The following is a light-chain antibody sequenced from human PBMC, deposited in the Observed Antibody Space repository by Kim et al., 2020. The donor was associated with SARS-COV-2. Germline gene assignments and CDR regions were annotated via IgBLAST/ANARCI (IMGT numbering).Light chain of an antibody. CDR1: QSVSSY. CDR3: QQRSNWPPWT. J-gene: IGKJ1*01. Sequence: SPGERATLSCRASQSVSSYLAWYQQKPGQAPRLLSYDASNRATGIPARFSGSGSGTDFTLTISSLEPEDFAVYYCQQRSNWPPWTFGQGTKVEIK. V-gene: IGKV3-11*01. CDR2: DAS.